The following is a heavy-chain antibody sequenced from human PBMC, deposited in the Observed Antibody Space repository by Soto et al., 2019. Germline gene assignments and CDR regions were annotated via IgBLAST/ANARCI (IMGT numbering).Heavy chain of an antibody. CDR3: ASCSGWNPLYYHGMDV. Sequence: SVKVSCKVSGGAFTNYSLNWVRHSPGQGLEWLGGIIPLHNTSNYSLKVAGRLSVTADISSSTVYMHLSGLTSGDTATYYCASCSGWNPLYYHGMDVWGQGTTVTVSS. V-gene: IGHV1-69*08. CDR2: IIPLHNTS. J-gene: IGHJ6*02. D-gene: IGHD1-1*01. CDR1: GGAFTNYS.